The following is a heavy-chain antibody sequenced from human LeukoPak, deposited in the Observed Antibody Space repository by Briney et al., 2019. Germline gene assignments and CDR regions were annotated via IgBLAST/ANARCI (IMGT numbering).Heavy chain of an antibody. CDR1: GFTFSSYT. Sequence: GGSLRLSCAASGFTFSSYTMSWVRQAPGKGLEWVSAISSSSSSTSYADSVKGRFTISRDNAKNSLFLQINSLRAEDTAVYYCAPSCGSDCPGAYWGQRTLDTVSS. CDR3: APSCGSDCPGAY. CDR2: ISSSSSST. J-gene: IGHJ4*02. V-gene: IGHV3-21*04. D-gene: IGHD2-21*02.